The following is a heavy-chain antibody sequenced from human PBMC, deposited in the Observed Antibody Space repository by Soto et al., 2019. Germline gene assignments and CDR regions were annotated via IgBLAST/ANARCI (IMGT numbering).Heavy chain of an antibody. CDR2: INPNSGGT. D-gene: IGHD3-10*01. J-gene: IGHJ4*02. V-gene: IGHV1-2*04. CDR3: ASSLGLVWFPNDY. Sequence: ASVKVSCKASGYTXTGYYMHWVRQAPGQGLEWMGWINPNSGGTNYAQKFQGWVTMTRDTSISTAYMELSSLRSEDTAVYYCASSLGLVWFPNDYWGQGTLVTVSS. CDR1: GYTXTGYY.